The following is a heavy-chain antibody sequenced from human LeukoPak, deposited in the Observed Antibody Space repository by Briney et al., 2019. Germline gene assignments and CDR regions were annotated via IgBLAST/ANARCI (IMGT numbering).Heavy chain of an antibody. Sequence: PSETLSLTCTVSGGSISSSSYYWGWIRQPPGKGLEWIGSIYYSGSTYYNPSLKSRVTISVDTSKNQFSLKLSSVTAADTAVYYCASATTPPHDYGGNSGGGAFDIWGQGTMVTVSS. J-gene: IGHJ3*02. D-gene: IGHD4-23*01. CDR2: IYYSGST. V-gene: IGHV4-39*01. CDR3: ASATTPPHDYGGNSGGGAFDI. CDR1: GGSISSSSYY.